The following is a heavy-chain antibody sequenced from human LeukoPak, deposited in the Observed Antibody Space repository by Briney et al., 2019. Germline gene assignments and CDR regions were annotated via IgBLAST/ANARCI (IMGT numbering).Heavy chain of an antibody. V-gene: IGHV1-46*01. CDR1: GYTFTSYY. D-gene: IGHD3-10*01. CDR2: INLSGGST. J-gene: IGHJ4*02. CDR3: ARVAEVLLWFGELFQLDY. Sequence: ASVKVSSTASGYTFTSYYMHWVRQAPGQGLEWMGIINLSGGSTSYAQKFQGRVTMTRDMSTSTVYMELSSLRSEDTAVYYCARVAEVLLWFGELFQLDYWGQGTLVTVSS.